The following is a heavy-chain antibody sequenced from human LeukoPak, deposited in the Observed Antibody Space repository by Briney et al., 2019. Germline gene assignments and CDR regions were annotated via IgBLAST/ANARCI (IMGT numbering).Heavy chain of an antibody. D-gene: IGHD4-17*01. CDR1: GGSFSDYY. Sequence: SETLSLTCAVYGGSFSDYYWSWIRQPPGKGLEWIGSIYYSGSTYYNPSLKSRVTISVDTSKNQFSLKLSSVTAADTAVYYCARSATVPNWFDPWGQGTLVTVSS. V-gene: IGHV4-34*01. CDR2: IYYSGST. CDR3: ARSATVPNWFDP. J-gene: IGHJ5*02.